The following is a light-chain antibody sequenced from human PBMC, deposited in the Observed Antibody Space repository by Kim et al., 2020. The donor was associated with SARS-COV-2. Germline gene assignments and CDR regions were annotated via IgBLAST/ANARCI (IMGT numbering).Light chain of an antibody. CDR1: SLRSYY. Sequence: LGQTVRITCQGDSLRSYYASWYQQKPGQAPILVIYGKNNRPSGIPDRFSGSSSGNTASLTITGAQAEDEADYYCNSRDSSGNHVVFGGGTKVTVL. CDR2: GKN. V-gene: IGLV3-19*01. J-gene: IGLJ2*01. CDR3: NSRDSSGNHVV.